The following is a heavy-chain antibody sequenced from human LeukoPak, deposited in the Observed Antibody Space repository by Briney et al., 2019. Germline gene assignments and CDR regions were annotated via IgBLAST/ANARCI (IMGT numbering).Heavy chain of an antibody. Sequence: SETLSLTCTVSGYSISSGYYWGWIRQPPGKGLEWIGSIYHSGSTYYNPSLKSRVTISVDTSKNQFSLKLSSVTAADTAVYYCARVREKWGLQRGAFDIWGQGTMVTVSS. CDR1: GYSISSGYY. CDR2: IYHSGST. V-gene: IGHV4-38-2*02. J-gene: IGHJ3*02. CDR3: ARVREKWGLQRGAFDI. D-gene: IGHD1-26*01.